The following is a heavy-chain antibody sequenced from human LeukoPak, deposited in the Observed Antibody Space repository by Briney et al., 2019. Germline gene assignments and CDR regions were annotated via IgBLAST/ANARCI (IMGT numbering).Heavy chain of an antibody. Sequence: SGGSLRLSCAASGFTVSSNYMSWVRQAPGKGLEWVSVIYSGGSTYYADSVKGRFTISRDNSKNTLYLQMNSLRAEDTAVYYYARELPTADGMDVWGQGTTVTVSS. CDR3: ARELPTADGMDV. CDR2: IYSGGST. CDR1: GFTVSSNY. D-gene: IGHD1-26*01. V-gene: IGHV3-66*01. J-gene: IGHJ6*02.